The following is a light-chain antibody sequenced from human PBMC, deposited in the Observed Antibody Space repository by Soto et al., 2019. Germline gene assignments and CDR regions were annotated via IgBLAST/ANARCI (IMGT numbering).Light chain of an antibody. Sequence: EIVVTQSPATLSVSPGESATLSCRASQSISSNLAWYQQKPGQSPRLLIYGASSRATGIPDRFSGSGSGTDFILTISRLEPEDFAVYYCQHYDNTPPSVTFGPGTKVDIK. CDR1: QSISSN. CDR2: GAS. V-gene: IGKV3-20*01. J-gene: IGKJ3*01. CDR3: QHYDNTPPSVT.